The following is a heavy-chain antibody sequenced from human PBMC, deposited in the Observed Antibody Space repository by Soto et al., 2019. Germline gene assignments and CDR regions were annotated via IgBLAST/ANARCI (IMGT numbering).Heavy chain of an antibody. CDR1: GFSFDDYA. CDR3: AKSTGGTANGMGV. V-gene: IGHV3-9*01. Sequence: EVQVVESGGGLVQPGRSLRLSCAASGFSFDDYAMHWVRQAPGKGLEWVSGISGNSGTIGYADSVKGRFTISRDNXKNSLYVQMNSLRAEDTALYYCAKSTGGTANGMGVWGQGTTVTVSS. D-gene: IGHD2-8*02. CDR2: ISGNSGTI. J-gene: IGHJ6*02.